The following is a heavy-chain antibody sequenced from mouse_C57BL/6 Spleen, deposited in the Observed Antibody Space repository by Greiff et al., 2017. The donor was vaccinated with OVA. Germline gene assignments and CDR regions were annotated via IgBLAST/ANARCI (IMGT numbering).Heavy chain of an antibody. CDR2: LYPGDGDT. J-gene: IGHJ4*01. CDR3: ARTYYDYLYYAMDY. Sequence: VQLQQSGPELVKPGASVKISCKASGYAFSSSWMNWVKQRPGKGLEWIGRLYPGDGDTNYNGKFKGKATLTADKSSSTAYMQLSSLTSEDSAVYFCARTYYDYLYYAMDYWGQGTSGNVSS. V-gene: IGHV1-82*01. D-gene: IGHD2-4*01. CDR1: GYAFSSSW.